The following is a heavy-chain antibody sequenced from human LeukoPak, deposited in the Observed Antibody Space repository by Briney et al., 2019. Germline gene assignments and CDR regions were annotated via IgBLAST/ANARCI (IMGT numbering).Heavy chain of an antibody. CDR3: ARGKLAAPGRTGYNWFDP. CDR2: INPNSGDS. J-gene: IGHJ5*02. V-gene: IGHV1-2*02. Sequence: ASVKVSCKASGYTFTAYYMHWVRQAPGQGLEWMGWINPNSGDSNSAQKFQGRVTMPRDTSITTAYMELSGLRSDDTAIYYCARGKLAAPGRTGYNWFDPWGQGTLVTVSS. CDR1: GYTFTAYY. D-gene: IGHD6-13*01.